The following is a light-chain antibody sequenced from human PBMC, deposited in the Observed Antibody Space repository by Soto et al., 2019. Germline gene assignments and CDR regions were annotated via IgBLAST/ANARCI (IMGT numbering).Light chain of an antibody. CDR2: DNT. Sequence: SYELTQPPSVSVAPGQTARITCGGNNIGTKSVHWYQQKPGQAPVVVVYDNTDRPSGIPERFSGSNFGSTATLTISRVEAGDEADYCCQLWDTSSDHVIFGGGTKVTVL. J-gene: IGLJ2*01. CDR3: QLWDTSSDHVI. CDR1: NIGTKS. V-gene: IGLV3-21*02.